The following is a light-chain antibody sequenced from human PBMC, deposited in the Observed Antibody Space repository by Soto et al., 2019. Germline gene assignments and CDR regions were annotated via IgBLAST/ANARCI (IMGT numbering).Light chain of an antibody. CDR2: DPP. J-gene: IGKJ4*01. Sequence: EIVLTQSPATLSLSPGERATLSCRASQRVSSSLAWYQQKPGQAPSLLIYDPPNGATGIPARFSGSGSGADLALTMRCQEPEDFAVYYCQQRSNRAHTFGGGKKVEI. CDR3: QQRSNRAHT. V-gene: IGKV3-11*01. CDR1: QRVSSS.